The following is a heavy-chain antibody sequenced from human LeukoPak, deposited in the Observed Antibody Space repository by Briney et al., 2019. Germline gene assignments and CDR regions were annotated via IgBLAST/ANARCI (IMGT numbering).Heavy chain of an antibody. CDR1: GFTFSSYA. CDR3: ARAYYDILTGPAYYYGMDV. J-gene: IGHJ6*02. V-gene: IGHV3-23*01. CDR2: ISGSGGST. D-gene: IGHD3-9*01. Sequence: GGSLRLSCAASGFTFSSYAMSWVRQAPGKGREWVSAISGSGGSTYYADSVKGRFTISRDNSKNTLYLQMNSLRAEDTAVYYCARAYYDILTGPAYYYGMDVWGQGTTVTVSS.